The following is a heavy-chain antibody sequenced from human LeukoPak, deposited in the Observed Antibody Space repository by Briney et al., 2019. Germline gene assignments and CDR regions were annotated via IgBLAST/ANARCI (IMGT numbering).Heavy chain of an antibody. J-gene: IGHJ4*02. CDR3: AKSYNNPTVAIRVRGVIPYFDS. D-gene: IGHD3-10*01. CDR1: GFTFSSYS. V-gene: IGHV3-23*01. Sequence: AGGSLRLSCAASGFTFSSYSMNWVRQAPGKGLEWVSSVGGSGDDTYYADSVKGRFIISRDNSKTTMYLQMNSLRADDTAVYYCAKSYNNPTVAIRVRGVIPYFDSWGQGSLVTVSS. CDR2: VGGSGDDT.